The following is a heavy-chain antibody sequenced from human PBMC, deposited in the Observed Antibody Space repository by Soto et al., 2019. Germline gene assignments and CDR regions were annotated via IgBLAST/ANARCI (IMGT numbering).Heavy chain of an antibody. Sequence: PGESLKISCKGSGYSFTSYWIGWVRQMPGKGLEWMGIIYPGDSDTRYSPSFQGQVTISADKSISTAYLQWSSLKASDTAMYYCARGVGYCSGGSCYSDVVWFDPWGREPWSPSPQ. CDR3: ARGVGYCSGGSCYSDVVWFDP. CDR2: IYPGDSDT. J-gene: IGHJ5*02. D-gene: IGHD2-15*01. CDR1: GYSFTSYW. V-gene: IGHV5-51*01.